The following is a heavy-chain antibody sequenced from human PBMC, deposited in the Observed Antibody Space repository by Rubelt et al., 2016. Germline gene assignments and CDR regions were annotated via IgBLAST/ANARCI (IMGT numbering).Heavy chain of an antibody. J-gene: IGHJ4*02. CDR2: ISSSGSTI. CDR3: ARGGEAGEADY. Sequence: EVQLVESGGGLVQPGGSLRLSCAASGFTFSSYEMNWVRQAPGKGLEWVSYISSSGSTIYYADSVKGGFTIPRDNAKNALYLQMKSLRAEDTAVYYCARGGEAGEADYWGQGTLVTVSS. CDR1: GFTFSSYE. D-gene: IGHD7-27*01. V-gene: IGHV3-48*03.